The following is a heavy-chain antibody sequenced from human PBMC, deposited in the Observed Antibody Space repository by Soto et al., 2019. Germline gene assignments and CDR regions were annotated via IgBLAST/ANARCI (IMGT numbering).Heavy chain of an antibody. D-gene: IGHD3-10*01. CDR1: GGTFSSYT. V-gene: IGHV1-69*13. Sequence: GASVKVSCKASGGTFSSYTISWVRQAPGQGLEWMGGIIPIFGTANYAQKFQGRVTITADESTSTAYMELSSLRSEDTAVYYCARAPAPSYYPFDYWGQGTLVTVSS. CDR3: ARAPAPSYYPFDY. CDR2: IIPIFGTA. J-gene: IGHJ4*02.